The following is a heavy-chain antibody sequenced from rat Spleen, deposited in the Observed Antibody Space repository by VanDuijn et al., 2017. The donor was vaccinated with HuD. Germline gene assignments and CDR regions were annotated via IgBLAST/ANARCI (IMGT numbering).Heavy chain of an antibody. CDR2: INKDSSII. V-gene: IGHV4-2*01. CDR1: GFNFNDYW. D-gene: IGHD1-11*01. CDR3: VREEGGVRD. Sequence: EVKLVESGGGLVQPGRSLKLSCAASGFNFNDYWMGWVRQAPGKGLEWIAEINKDSSIIKYTPSAKDKFIISRDNAQSTLYLHMTKLGSEDTGIYYCVREEGGVRDWGQGVMVTVSP. J-gene: IGHJ2*01.